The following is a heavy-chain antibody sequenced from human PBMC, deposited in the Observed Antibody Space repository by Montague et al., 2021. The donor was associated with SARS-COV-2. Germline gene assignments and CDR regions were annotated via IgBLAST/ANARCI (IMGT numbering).Heavy chain of an antibody. CDR1: GGSLSDYY. CDR2: VKYSGST. D-gene: IGHD1-26*01. J-gene: IGHJ4*02. CDR3: ARDWGARGH. Sequence: SETLSLTCTVSGGSLSDYYWTWIRQSPEKGLEWIGYVKYSGSTNYNPSLKSRVTMSVDTSKNQFSLKLSSVTAADTAVYYCARDWGARGHWSQGTLVTVSS. V-gene: IGHV4-59*01.